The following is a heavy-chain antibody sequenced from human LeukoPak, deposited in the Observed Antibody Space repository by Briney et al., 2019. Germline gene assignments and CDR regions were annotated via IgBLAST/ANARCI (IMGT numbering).Heavy chain of an antibody. J-gene: IGHJ4*02. V-gene: IGHV4-59*01. D-gene: IGHD6-13*01. CDR1: GGSISSYY. CDR2: IYYSGST. CDR3: ARTGSWYYYFDY. Sequence: SETLSLTCTVSGGSISSYYWSWIRQPPGKGLEWIGYIYYSGSTNYNPSLKSRVTISVDTSKNQFSLKLSSVTAADTAVYYCARTGSWYYYFDYWGQGALVTVSS.